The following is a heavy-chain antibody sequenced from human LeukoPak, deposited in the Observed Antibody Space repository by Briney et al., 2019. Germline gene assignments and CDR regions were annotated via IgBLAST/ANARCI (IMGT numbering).Heavy chain of an antibody. J-gene: IGHJ5*02. Sequence: ASVKVSCKASGYTFTGYYMHWVRQAPGQGLEWMGWINPNSGGTNYAQKFQGRVAMTRDTSISTAYMELRRLRSDDAAVYYCARAPLPYCSSTSCNLGYNWFDPWGQGTLVTVSS. CDR3: ARAPLPYCSSTSCNLGYNWFDP. V-gene: IGHV1-2*02. CDR1: GYTFTGYY. CDR2: INPNSGGT. D-gene: IGHD2-2*01.